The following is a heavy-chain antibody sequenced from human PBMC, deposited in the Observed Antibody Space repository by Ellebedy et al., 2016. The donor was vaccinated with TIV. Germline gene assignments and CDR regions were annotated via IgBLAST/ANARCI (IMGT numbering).Heavy chain of an antibody. J-gene: IGHJ4*02. D-gene: IGHD5-18*01. V-gene: IGHV1-2*04. CDR1: GYTFTDCY. CDR2: INPNSGCT. Sequence: AASVKVSCKASGYTFTDCYIHWVRQAPGQGLEWMGWINPNSGCTNFAQKFQGWVTLTRDTSISTAYMELSSLTSDDTAVYYCARNTAHDYWGQGTLVTVSS. CDR3: ARNTAHDY.